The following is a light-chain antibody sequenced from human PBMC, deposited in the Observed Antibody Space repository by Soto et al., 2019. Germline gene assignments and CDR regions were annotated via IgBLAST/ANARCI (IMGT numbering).Light chain of an antibody. CDR2: DAS. CDR1: QGISSW. J-gene: IGKJ1*01. Sequence: DNPLTHSPLTLSVSVEDRVTIXSRASQGISSWLAWHQQRPGKAPKLLIYDASSLESGVPSRFSGSGSGTEFTLTISSLQPDDFATYYCQQYNSYSWTFGQGTKVDIK. V-gene: IGKV1-5*01. CDR3: QQYNSYSWT.